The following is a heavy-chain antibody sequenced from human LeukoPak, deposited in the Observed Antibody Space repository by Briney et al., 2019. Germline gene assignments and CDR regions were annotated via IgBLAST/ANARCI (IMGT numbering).Heavy chain of an antibody. CDR2: MYSGGDT. V-gene: IGHV3-53*01. D-gene: IGHD6-13*01. CDR1: GFTVSDNY. CDR3: ARDAPQVPAAGVLAS. J-gene: IGHJ5*02. Sequence: KSGGSLRLSCAASGFTVSDNYMSWVRQAPGKGLEWVSVMYSGGDTYYADSVKGRFTFSRDISKNTLYLQMNGLRTEDTAMYYCARDAPQVPAAGVLASWGQGTLVTVSS.